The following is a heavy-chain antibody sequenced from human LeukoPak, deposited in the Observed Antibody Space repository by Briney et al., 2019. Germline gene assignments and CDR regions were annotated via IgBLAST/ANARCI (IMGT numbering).Heavy chain of an antibody. V-gene: IGHV3-74*01. CDR1: GFMFSSYW. CDR2: INSDGSST. CDR3: AGGPGAFDI. Sequence: GGSLRLSCVASGFMFSSYWMNWVRQAPGKGLVWVSRINSDGSSTSYADSVKGRFTISRDNAKNTLFLQMNSLRAEDTAVYYCAGGPGAFDIWGQGTMVTVSS. D-gene: IGHD2-2*01. J-gene: IGHJ3*02.